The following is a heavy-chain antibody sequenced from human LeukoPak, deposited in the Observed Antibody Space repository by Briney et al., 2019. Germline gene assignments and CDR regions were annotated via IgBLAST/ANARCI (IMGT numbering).Heavy chain of an antibody. CDR1: GFTFSNFA. J-gene: IGHJ4*02. V-gene: IGHV3-23*01. Sequence: GGSLRLSCAASGFTFSNFAMNWVRQAPGKGLEWVSSVSGSGTNTYYADAVRGRFTISRDSSKNTLYLQMNSLRAEDTAVYYCARDCKVPMTIWYRSNCRGLDYWGQGTLVTVSS. CDR3: ARDCKVPMTIWYRSNCRGLDY. CDR2: VSGSGTNT. D-gene: IGHD6-13*01.